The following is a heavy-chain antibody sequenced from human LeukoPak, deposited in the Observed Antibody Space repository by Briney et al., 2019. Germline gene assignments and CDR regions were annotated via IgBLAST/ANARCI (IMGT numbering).Heavy chain of an antibody. CDR1: GFTFSSYA. CDR2: ISGSGGST. Sequence: GGSLRLSCAASGFTFSSYAMSWVRQAPGKGLEWVSAISGSGGSTYYADSVKGRFTISRDNAKNSLYLQMNSLRAEDTAVYYCARAPPNYDFWSGYDHWGQGTLVTVSS. V-gene: IGHV3-23*01. CDR3: ARAPPNYDFWSGYDH. D-gene: IGHD3-3*01. J-gene: IGHJ4*02.